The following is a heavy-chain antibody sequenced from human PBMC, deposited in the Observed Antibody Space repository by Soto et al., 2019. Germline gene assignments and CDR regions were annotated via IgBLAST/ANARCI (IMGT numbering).Heavy chain of an antibody. CDR1: GFTFSNFA. V-gene: IGHV3-23*01. CDR3: ANPIPKTGTTFGF. J-gene: IGHJ4*02. D-gene: IGHD1-1*01. Sequence: QLLESGGRFVQPGGSLRLSCVASGFTFSNFAMAWVRQAPGEGLEWVSAISGSGDDTFYADSMKGRFTISRDNSKDTLYLQINSLRAEDTAVYYCANPIPKTGTTFGFWGQGTLVTVSS. CDR2: ISGSGDDT.